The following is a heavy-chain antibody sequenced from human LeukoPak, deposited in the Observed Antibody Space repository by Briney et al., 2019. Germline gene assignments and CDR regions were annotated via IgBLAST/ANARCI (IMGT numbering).Heavy chain of an antibody. J-gene: IGHJ4*02. V-gene: IGHV4-61*08. D-gene: IGHD2-2*01. CDR2: IYYCGST. CDR3: ARGGLYCSSTSCLPLFDY. Sequence: SQTLSLTCTVSGGSISSGGYYWSWIRQPPGKGLEWIGYIYYCGSTNYNPSLKSRVTISVDTSKNQFSLKLSSVTAADTAVYYCARGGLYCSSTSCLPLFDYWGQGTLVTVPS. CDR1: GGSISSGGYY.